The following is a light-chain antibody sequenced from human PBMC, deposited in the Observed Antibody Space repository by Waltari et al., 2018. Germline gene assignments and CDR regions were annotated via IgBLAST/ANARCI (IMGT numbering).Light chain of an antibody. V-gene: IGLV2-14*02. Sequence: QSALTQPASVSGSPGQSITISCTGSNSDVGIFNLAPLYQQHPGNAPKLIIYDVIHRPAGVSNRFSGSKSANTASLTISGLQAEDEADYYCSSYTSTRVFYVFGTGTTVIVL. CDR1: NSDVGIFNL. CDR3: SSYTSTRVFYV. J-gene: IGLJ1*01. CDR2: DVI.